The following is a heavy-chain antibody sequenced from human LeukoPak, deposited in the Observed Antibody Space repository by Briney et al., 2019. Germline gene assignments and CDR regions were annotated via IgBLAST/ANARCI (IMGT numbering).Heavy chain of an antibody. V-gene: IGHV3-9*01. D-gene: IGHD2-15*01. CDR3: AKDKRYCSGGSCSLYYYGIDV. J-gene: IGHJ6*02. CDR1: GFTFDDYV. Sequence: PGGSLRLSCAASGFTFDDYVMHWVRQAPGKGLEWVSGISWNSGSIGYADSVKGRFTISRDNAKNSLYLQMNSLRAEDTALYYCAKDKRYCSGGSCSLYYYGIDVWGQGTTVTVSS. CDR2: ISWNSGSI.